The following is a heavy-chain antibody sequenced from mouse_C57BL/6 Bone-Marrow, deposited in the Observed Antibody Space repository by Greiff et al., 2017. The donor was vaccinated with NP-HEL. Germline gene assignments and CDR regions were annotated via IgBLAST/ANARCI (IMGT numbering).Heavy chain of an antibody. J-gene: IGHJ3*01. CDR3: ARYSFRNYGRSYGFAY. V-gene: IGHV1-55*01. Sequence: QVQLQQSGPELVKPGASVKMSCKASGYTFTSYWITWVKQRPGQGLEWIGYIYPGSGSTNYNEKFKSKATLTVDTSSSTAYMPLSSLTSEDSALYYCARYSFRNYGRSYGFAYWGQGTLVTVSA. CDR1: GYTFTSYW. CDR2: IYPGSGST. D-gene: IGHD1-1*01.